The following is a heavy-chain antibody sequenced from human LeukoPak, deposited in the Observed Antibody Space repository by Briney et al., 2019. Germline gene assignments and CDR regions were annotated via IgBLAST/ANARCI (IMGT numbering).Heavy chain of an antibody. CDR3: ARGASYGFLSWFDP. CDR1: GYTFTGYY. Sequence: GASVKVSCKASGYTFTGYYMHWVRQAPGQGLEWMGWINPNSGGTNYAQKFQGRVTMTRDTSISTAYMELSRLRSDDTAVYYCARGASYGFLSWFDPWGQGTLVIVSS. CDR2: INPNSGGT. J-gene: IGHJ5*02. D-gene: IGHD5-18*01. V-gene: IGHV1-2*02.